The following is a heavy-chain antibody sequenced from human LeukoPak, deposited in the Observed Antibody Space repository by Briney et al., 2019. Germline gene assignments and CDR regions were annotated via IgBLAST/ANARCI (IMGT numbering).Heavy chain of an antibody. D-gene: IGHD5-18*01. CDR1: GGSFSGYY. J-gene: IGHJ4*02. CDR2: INHSGST. CDR3: ARGGYYYFDY. V-gene: IGHV4-34*01. Sequence: SETLSLTCAVYGGSFSGYYWSWIRQPPGKGLEWIGEINHSGSTNYNPSLKSRVTISVDTSKNQFSLKLSSVTAADTAVYYCARGGYYYFDYWGQGTLVTVSS.